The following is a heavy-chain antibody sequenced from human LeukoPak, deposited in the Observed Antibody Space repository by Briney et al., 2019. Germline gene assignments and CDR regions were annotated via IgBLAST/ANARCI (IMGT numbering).Heavy chain of an antibody. J-gene: IGHJ4*02. CDR2: INPNSGGT. D-gene: IGHD2-21*02. Sequence: ASVKVSCKASGYTFTGYYMHWVRQAPGQGLEWMGWINPNSGGTNYAQKFQGRVTMTRDTSISTAYMELSRLRSEDTAVYYYATEVVYCGGDCYSDYWGQGTLVTVSS. V-gene: IGHV1-2*02. CDR3: ATEVVYCGGDCYSDY. CDR1: GYTFTGYY.